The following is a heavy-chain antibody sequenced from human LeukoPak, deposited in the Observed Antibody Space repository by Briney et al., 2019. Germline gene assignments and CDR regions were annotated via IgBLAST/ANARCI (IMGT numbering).Heavy chain of an antibody. CDR2: INPNSGGT. Sequence: ASVKVSCKASGYTFTGYYMHWVRQAPGQWLEWMGWINPNSGGTNYAQKLQGRVTMTTDTSTSTAYMELRSLRSDDTAVYYCARVGAVYYYYMDVWGKGTTVTVSS. V-gene: IGHV1-2*02. CDR1: GYTFTGYY. CDR3: ARVGAVYYYYMDV. J-gene: IGHJ6*03. D-gene: IGHD3-3*01.